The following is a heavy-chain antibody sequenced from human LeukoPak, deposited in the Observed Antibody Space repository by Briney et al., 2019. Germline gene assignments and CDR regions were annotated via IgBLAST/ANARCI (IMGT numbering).Heavy chain of an antibody. D-gene: IGHD4-17*01. CDR3: ARNIHDYVLTHYYYYMDV. V-gene: IGHV3-53*01. Sequence: PGGSLRLSCAASGLIVSGNYMSWVRQAPGKGLEWVSIIYSDGFTYYADSVKGRFTISRDSSKNTLYLPMDSLRAEDTAVYYCARNIHDYVLTHYYYYMDVWGKGTTVTVSS. CDR1: GLIVSGNY. J-gene: IGHJ6*03. CDR2: IYSDGFT.